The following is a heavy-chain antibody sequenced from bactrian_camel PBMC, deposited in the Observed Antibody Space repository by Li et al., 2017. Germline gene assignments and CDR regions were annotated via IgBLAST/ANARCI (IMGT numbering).Heavy chain of an antibody. CDR2: IDNDGST. Sequence: VQLVESGGGSVQAGGSLRLSCAASGYDYSPNYMVMGWFRQAPGWEREWVATIDNDGSTSYADSVKGRFTISKDNAKNILYLQMNSLKPEDTAMYYCASGRCGSRLGYWGRGTQVTVS. V-gene: IGHV3S53*01. J-gene: IGHJ6*01. D-gene: IGHD5*01. CDR3: ASGRCGSRLGY. CDR1: GYDYSPNYMV.